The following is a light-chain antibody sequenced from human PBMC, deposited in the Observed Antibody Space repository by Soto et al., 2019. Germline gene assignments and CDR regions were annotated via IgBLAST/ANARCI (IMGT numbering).Light chain of an antibody. CDR2: AVS. Sequence: QSVLTQPRSVSGSPGQSVTISCTGTNSDVGRYNFVSWYQQLPGKAPKLLISAVSQRPSGVPDRFSGSKSGNTAPLTISGLQADDEADYFCYSYTASDIWVFGGGTKVTVL. CDR3: YSYTASDIWV. J-gene: IGLJ3*02. CDR1: NSDVGRYNF. V-gene: IGLV2-11*01.